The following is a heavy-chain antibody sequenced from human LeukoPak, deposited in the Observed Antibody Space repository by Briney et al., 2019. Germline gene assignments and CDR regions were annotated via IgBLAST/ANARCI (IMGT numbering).Heavy chain of an antibody. CDR3: ARLARYCSSTSCYRDWFDP. CDR2: IYPDDSEI. V-gene: IGHV5-51*01. CDR1: GYSFTNYW. J-gene: IGHJ5*02. Sequence: GESLQISCEASGYSFTNYWIGWVRQVPGKGLEWMGIIYPDDSEIKYSPSFQGQVTISADKSISTAYLQWSSLKASDTAMYYCARLARYCSSTSCYRDWFDPWGQGTLVTVSS. D-gene: IGHD2-2*01.